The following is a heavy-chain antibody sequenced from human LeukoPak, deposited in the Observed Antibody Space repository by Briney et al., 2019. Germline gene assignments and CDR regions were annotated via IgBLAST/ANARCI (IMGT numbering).Heavy chain of an antibody. D-gene: IGHD3-10*01. V-gene: IGHV1-24*01. J-gene: IGHJ4*02. Sequence: ASVKVSCKVSGYTLTELTMYWVRQSPGKGLEWMGGFDPEDGETIYAQKFQGRVTMTEDTSTDTAYMELSSLRSEDTAVYYCGTAAMIRGANYDYWGQGTLVTVSS. CDR1: GYTLTELT. CDR2: FDPEDGET. CDR3: GTAAMIRGANYDY.